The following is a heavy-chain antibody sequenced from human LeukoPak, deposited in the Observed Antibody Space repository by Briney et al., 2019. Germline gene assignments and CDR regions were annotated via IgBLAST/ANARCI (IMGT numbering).Heavy chain of an antibody. CDR2: ISGSGGST. J-gene: IGHJ6*02. Sequence: PGGSLRLSCAASGFTFSSYAMSWVRQAPGKGLEWVSAISGSGGSTYYADSVKGRFTISRDNSKNTLYLQMNSLRAEDTAVYYCARGGPVRGGKQYYYYGMDVWGQGTTVTVSS. V-gene: IGHV3-23*01. D-gene: IGHD3-10*01. CDR3: ARGGPVRGGKQYYYYGMDV. CDR1: GFTFSSYA.